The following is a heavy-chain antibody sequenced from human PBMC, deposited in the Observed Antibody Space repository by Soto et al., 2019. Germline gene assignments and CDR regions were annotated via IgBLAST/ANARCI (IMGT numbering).Heavy chain of an antibody. D-gene: IGHD1-1*01. V-gene: IGHV4-38-2*02. J-gene: IGHJ4*02. CDR1: GFAISRGYY. Sequence: SETLSLTCNVSGFAISRGYYWSWFLQPPGKGLEWIGSIYPSVSSYHNPSLEGRLTLSIDTSKNQFTLKLASVTAADTALYYCAREKVGTTFFDNWGQGTQVTVSS. CDR3: AREKVGTTFFDN. CDR2: IYPSVSS.